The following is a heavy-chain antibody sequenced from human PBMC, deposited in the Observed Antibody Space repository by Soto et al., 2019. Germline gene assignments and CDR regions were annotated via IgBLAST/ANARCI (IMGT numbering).Heavy chain of an antibody. J-gene: IGHJ4*02. D-gene: IGHD5-12*01. CDR2: LSGGGSST. CDR1: GFTFSNFA. CDR3: VKVSPYSATDRGGN. V-gene: IGHV3-23*01. Sequence: GGSLRLSCVASGFTFSNFAMSWVRQPPGKGLEWVSALSGGGSSTYYADSVKGRFTISRDNSNNTLYLKMNSLRAEDTAIYYCVKVSPYSATDRGGNWGQGTLVTVSS.